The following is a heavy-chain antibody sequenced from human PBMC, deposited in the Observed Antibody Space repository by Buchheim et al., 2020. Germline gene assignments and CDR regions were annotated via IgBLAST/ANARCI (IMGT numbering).Heavy chain of an antibody. CDR1: GFTFSSYS. Sequence: EVQLVESGGGLVQPGGSLRLSCAAPGFTFSSYSMNWVRQAPGKGLEWVSYISSSSSTIYYADSVKGRFTISRDNAKNSLYLQMNSLRAEDTAVYYCARWYDHSSSWSSYYYYYYGMDVWGQGTT. V-gene: IGHV3-48*04. D-gene: IGHD6-13*01. CDR3: ARWYDHSSSWSSYYYYYYGMDV. CDR2: ISSSSSTI. J-gene: IGHJ6*02.